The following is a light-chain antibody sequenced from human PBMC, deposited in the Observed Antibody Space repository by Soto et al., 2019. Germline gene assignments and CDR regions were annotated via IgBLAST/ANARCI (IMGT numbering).Light chain of an antibody. Sequence: DVVLTQTPLSSPVTLGQPASISCRSSQSLVYSDGNTYLSWLQQRPGQPPRLLIYQISNRFSGVPDRFSVSGAGTDFTLKISRVEAEDGGVYHCMQFAHFPRTFGQGTKVEI. J-gene: IGKJ1*01. CDR3: MQFAHFPRT. V-gene: IGKV2-24*01. CDR2: QIS. CDR1: QSLVYSDGNTY.